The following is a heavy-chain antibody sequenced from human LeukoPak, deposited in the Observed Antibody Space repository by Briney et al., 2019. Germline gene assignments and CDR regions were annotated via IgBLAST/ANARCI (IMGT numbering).Heavy chain of an antibody. CDR3: TRNYDSSAYTTFGY. CDR1: GGSISSYY. CDR2: IYYSGST. Sequence: SETLSLTCTVSGGSISSYYWSWIRQPPGKGLEWIGHIYYSGSTNYNPSLKSRVTIAVDTSKNQFSLKLSSVTAADTAVYYCTRNYDSSAYTTFGYWGRGTLVTVSS. V-gene: IGHV4-59*01. J-gene: IGHJ4*02. D-gene: IGHD3-22*01.